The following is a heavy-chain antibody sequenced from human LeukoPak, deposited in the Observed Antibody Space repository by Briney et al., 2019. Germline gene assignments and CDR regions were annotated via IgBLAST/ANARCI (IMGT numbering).Heavy chain of an antibody. Sequence: GRSLRLSCAASGFTFSSYAMHWVRQAPGKGLEYVSAISSNGGSTYYANSVKGRFTISRDNSKNTLYLQMGSLRAEDMAVYYCTRGYSYGFEPSNHFDYWGQGTLVTVSS. D-gene: IGHD5-18*01. CDR1: GFTFSSYA. CDR2: ISSNGGST. CDR3: TRGYSYGFEPSNHFDY. V-gene: IGHV3-64*01. J-gene: IGHJ4*02.